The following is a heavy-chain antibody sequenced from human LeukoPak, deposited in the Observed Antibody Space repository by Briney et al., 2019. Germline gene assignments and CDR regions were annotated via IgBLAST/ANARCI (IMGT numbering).Heavy chain of an antibody. CDR1: GGSFSGYY. Sequence: PSETLSLTCAVYGGSFSGYYWSWIRQPPGKGLEWIGEINHSGSTNYNPSLKSRVTISVDTSKNQFSLKLSSVTAADTAVYYCARVPRRAAADNWFDPWGQGTLVTVSS. CDR2: INHSGST. CDR3: ARVPRRAAADNWFDP. V-gene: IGHV4-34*01. J-gene: IGHJ5*02. D-gene: IGHD6-13*01.